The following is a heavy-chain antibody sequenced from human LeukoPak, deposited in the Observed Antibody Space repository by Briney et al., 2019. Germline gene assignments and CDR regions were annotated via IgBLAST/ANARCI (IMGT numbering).Heavy chain of an antibody. V-gene: IGHV4-59*01. CDR1: GGSISSYY. Sequence: PSETLSLTCTVSGGSISSYYWSWIRQPPGKGLEWIGYIYYSGSTNYNPSLKSRVTISVDTSKNQFSLKLSSVTAADTAVYYCARDAAARPGASYYYYGMDVWGQGTTVTVSS. D-gene: IGHD6-6*01. CDR2: IYYSGST. J-gene: IGHJ6*02. CDR3: ARDAAARPGASYYYYGMDV.